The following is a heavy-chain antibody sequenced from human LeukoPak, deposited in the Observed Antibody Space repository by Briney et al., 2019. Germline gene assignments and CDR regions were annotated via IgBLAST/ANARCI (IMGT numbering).Heavy chain of an antibody. CDR3: ARGGTTVTPGLLWFDP. J-gene: IGHJ5*02. D-gene: IGHD4-17*01. CDR2: IYYSGST. CDR1: GGSISSHY. Sequence: PSETLSLTCSVSGGSISSHYWSWIRQPPGKGLEWIGYIYYSGSTKYNPSLKSRVTISVDTSKNQFSLKLSSVTAANTAVYYCARGGTTVTPGLLWFDPWGQGTLVTVSS. V-gene: IGHV4-59*11.